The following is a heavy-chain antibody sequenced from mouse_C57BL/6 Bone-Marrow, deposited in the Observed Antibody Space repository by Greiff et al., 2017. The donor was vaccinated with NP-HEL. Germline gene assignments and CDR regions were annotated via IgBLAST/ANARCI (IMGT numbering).Heavy chain of an antibody. CDR2: ISSGSSTI. CDR1: GFTFSDYG. V-gene: IGHV5-17*01. D-gene: IGHD1-1*01. Sequence: EVKLMESGGGLVKPGGSLKLSCAASGFTFSDYGMHWVRQAPEKGLEWVAYISSGSSTIYYADTVKGRFTISRDNARNTLFLQMTSLRSEDTAMYYSARTYYHSSPAWFADWGQGALVTVAA. CDR3: ARTYYHSSPAWFAD. J-gene: IGHJ3*01.